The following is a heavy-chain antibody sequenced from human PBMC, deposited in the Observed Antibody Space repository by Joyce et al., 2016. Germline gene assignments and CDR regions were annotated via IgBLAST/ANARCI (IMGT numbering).Heavy chain of an antibody. CDR1: GFDVSTNY. J-gene: IGHJ5*02. V-gene: IGHV3-53*01. CDR3: ARGPVMATGRFDP. CDR2: IYDGGSR. Sequence: EVQLVESGGGLIQPGGSLRLSCAASGFDVSTNYMTWVRQAPGKGLELVSIIYDGGSRYDADSVRGRFTISRDDSNNTLYLQMNSLRVEDTAVYYCARGPVMATGRFDPWGQGTLVTVSS. D-gene: IGHD5-24*01.